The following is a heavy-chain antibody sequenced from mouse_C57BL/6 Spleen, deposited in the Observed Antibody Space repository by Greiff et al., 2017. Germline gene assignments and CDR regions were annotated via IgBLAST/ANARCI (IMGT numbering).Heavy chain of an antibody. J-gene: IGHJ3*01. D-gene: IGHD2-5*01. V-gene: IGHV1-26*01. Sequence: VQLQQSGPELVKPGASVKISCKASGYTFTDYYMNWVKQSHGKSLEWIGDINPNNGGTSYNQKFKGKATLTVDKSSSTAYMELRSLTSEDSAVYYCATPYYSNYEGFAYWGQGTLVTVSA. CDR3: ATPYYSNYEGFAY. CDR2: INPNNGGT. CDR1: GYTFTDYY.